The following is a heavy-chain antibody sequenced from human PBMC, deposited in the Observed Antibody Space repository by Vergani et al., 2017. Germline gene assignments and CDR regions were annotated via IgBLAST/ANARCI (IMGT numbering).Heavy chain of an antibody. Sequence: QVQLVQSGAEVKKPGASVKVSCKASGYTFTSYYMHWVRQDPGQGLEWMGIINPSGGSTSYAQKFQGRVTMTRDTSTSTVYMELSSLRSEDTAVYCCAFFLRYFDWLKDYWGQGTLVTVSS. CDR1: GYTFTSYY. CDR2: INPSGGST. V-gene: IGHV1-46*01. J-gene: IGHJ4*02. CDR3: AFFLRYFDWLKDY. D-gene: IGHD3-9*01.